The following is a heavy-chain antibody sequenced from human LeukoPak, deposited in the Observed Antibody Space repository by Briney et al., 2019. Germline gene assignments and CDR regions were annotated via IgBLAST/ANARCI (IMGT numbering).Heavy chain of an antibody. CDR1: GFTFSSYS. CDR3: ARVLRGLYNLGD. D-gene: IGHD3-10*01. CDR2: ISSRSGDI. Sequence: GGSLRLSCAASGFTFSSYSMNWVRQAPGKGLEWVSSISSRSGDIYYADSVKGRFTISRDNAKNSLYLQMNSLRDEDTAVYYCARVLRGLYNLGDWGQGTLVTVSS. V-gene: IGHV3-21*01. J-gene: IGHJ4*02.